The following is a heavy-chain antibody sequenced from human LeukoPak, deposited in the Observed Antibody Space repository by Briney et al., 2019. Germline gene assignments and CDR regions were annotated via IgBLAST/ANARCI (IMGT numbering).Heavy chain of an antibody. CDR2: IKQDGSDK. CDR1: GFTFSSYW. V-gene: IGHV3-7*01. D-gene: IGHD1-26*01. CDR3: ARDQISIVGATTHYYYYYTDV. Sequence: GGSLRLSCAASGFTFSSYWMSWVRQAPGKGLEWVANIKQDGSDKYYVDSVKGRFTISRDNAKNSLYLQMNSLRAEDTAVYYCARDQISIVGATTHYYYYYTDVWGKGTTVTVSS. J-gene: IGHJ6*03.